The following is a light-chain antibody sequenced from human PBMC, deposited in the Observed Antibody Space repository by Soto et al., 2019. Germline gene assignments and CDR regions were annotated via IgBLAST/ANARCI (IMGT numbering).Light chain of an antibody. CDR1: QSVSSSY. CDR3: QQYGSSPPET. CDR2: RAS. Sequence: EIVLTQSPGTLSLSPGERATLSCRASQSVSSSYLAWYQQKPGQAPRLLIYRASSRATGIPDRCSGSGSGTDFTLTISRLEPEDFAVYYCQQYGSSPPETFGQGTRLESK. J-gene: IGKJ5*01. V-gene: IGKV3-20*01.